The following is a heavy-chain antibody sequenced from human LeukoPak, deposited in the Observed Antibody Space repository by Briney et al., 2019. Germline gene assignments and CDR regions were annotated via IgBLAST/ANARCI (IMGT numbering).Heavy chain of an antibody. J-gene: IGHJ4*02. CDR2: IYYSGST. CDR1: GGSISSYY. D-gene: IGHD6-6*01. V-gene: IGHV4-59*12. Sequence: SETLSLTCTVSGGSISSYYWSWIRQPPGKGLEWIGYIYYSGSTNYNPSLKSRVTMSVDTSKNQFSLRLNSVTAADTAVYYCASYRSSPHYFDYWGQGTLVTVSS. CDR3: ASYRSSPHYFDY.